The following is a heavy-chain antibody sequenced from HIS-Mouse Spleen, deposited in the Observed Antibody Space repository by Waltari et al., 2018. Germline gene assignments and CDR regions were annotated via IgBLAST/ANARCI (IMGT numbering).Heavy chain of an antibody. Sequence: QVQLVQSGAEVKKPGASVKVSCKASGYTFTGYYMHWVRQAPGQGLEWMGWINPNSGGTNYAQKFQGRVTMTRDTSISTAYMELSRLRSDDTAVYYCARTDVFIAARLGAFDIWGQGTMVTVSS. CDR2: INPNSGGT. CDR1: GYTFTGYY. D-gene: IGHD6-6*01. CDR3: ARTDVFIAARLGAFDI. J-gene: IGHJ3*02. V-gene: IGHV1-2*02.